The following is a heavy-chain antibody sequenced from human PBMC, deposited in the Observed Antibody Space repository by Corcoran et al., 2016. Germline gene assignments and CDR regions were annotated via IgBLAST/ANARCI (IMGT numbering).Heavy chain of an antibody. CDR1: GFTFSSYS. V-gene: IGHV3-21*01. D-gene: IGHD2-8*01. CDR2: ISSSSSYI. Sequence: EVQLVESGGGLVKPGGSLRLSCAASGFTFSSYSMNWVRQAPGKGLEWVSSISSSSSYIYYADSVKGRFTISRDNAKNSLYLQMNSLRAEDTAVYYCAREDPLKGVGPDYWGQGTLFTVSS. J-gene: IGHJ4*02. CDR3: AREDPLKGVGPDY.